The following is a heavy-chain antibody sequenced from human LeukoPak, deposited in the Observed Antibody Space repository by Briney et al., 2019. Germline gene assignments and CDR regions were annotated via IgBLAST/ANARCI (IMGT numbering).Heavy chain of an antibody. CDR2: IRYDGSDK. CDR3: AKDWDYNFWSNYDH. Sequence: GGSLRLSCPPDAFSFNKYCMHSVRQAPGKWLEWVAYIRYDGSDKHYGDSVKGLFTISRDDSNNTLYLQMSSLRAEDTAVYYGAKDWDYNFWSNYDHWGQGILVTVSS. V-gene: IGHV3-30*02. J-gene: IGHJ4*02. D-gene: IGHD3-3*01. CDR1: AFSFNKYC.